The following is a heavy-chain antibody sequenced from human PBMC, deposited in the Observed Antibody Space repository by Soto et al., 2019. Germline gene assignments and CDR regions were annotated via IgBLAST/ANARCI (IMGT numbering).Heavy chain of an antibody. Sequence: PGGSLRLSCAASGFTFSSYGMHWVRQAPGKGLEWVAVIWYDGSNKYYADSVKGRFTISRDNAKNSLYLQMNSLRAEDTALYYCARLYSSGWYGPGRYWGQGTLVTVSS. D-gene: IGHD6-19*01. CDR3: ARLYSSGWYGPGRY. CDR2: IWYDGSNK. J-gene: IGHJ4*02. CDR1: GFTFSSYG. V-gene: IGHV3-33*03.